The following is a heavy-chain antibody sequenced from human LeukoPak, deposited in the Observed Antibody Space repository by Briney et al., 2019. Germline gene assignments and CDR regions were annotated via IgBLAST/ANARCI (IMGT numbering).Heavy chain of an antibody. V-gene: IGHV1-8*01. CDR1: GYTFTSYD. D-gene: IGHD4-17*01. Sequence: ASVKVSCKASGYTFTSYDINWVRQATGQGLEWMGWMNPNSGNTGYAQKFQGRVTMTRNTSISTAYMELSSLRSEDTAVYYCATSATVTTSSGSQYMDVWGKGTTVTVSS. CDR3: ATSATVTTSSGSQYMDV. J-gene: IGHJ6*03. CDR2: MNPNSGNT.